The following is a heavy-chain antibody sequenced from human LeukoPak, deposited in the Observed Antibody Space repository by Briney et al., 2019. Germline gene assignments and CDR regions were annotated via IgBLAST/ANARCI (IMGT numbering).Heavy chain of an antibody. Sequence: SKTLSLTCTVSGGSISSYYWSWIRQPPGKGLEWIGYIYYSGSTNYNPSLKSRVTISVDTSKNQFSLKLSSVTAADTAVYYCARRVAVTARYYFDYWGQGTLVTVSS. CDR2: IYYSGST. CDR3: ARRVAVTARYYFDY. J-gene: IGHJ4*02. CDR1: GGSISSYY. D-gene: IGHD2-21*02. V-gene: IGHV4-59*08.